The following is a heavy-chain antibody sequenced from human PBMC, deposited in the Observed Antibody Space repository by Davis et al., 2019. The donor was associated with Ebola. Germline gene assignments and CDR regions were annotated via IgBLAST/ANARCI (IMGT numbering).Heavy chain of an antibody. CDR2: MSGSGDRT. J-gene: IGHJ3*01. Sequence: PGGSLRPSVAALGFTFITYAMSWVRQPPGKGPDGVSGMSGSGDRTNYADSVRGRFTISRDNSKNTVYLQLDRLRVEDTATYYCTTSYVGIVYASDVWGQGSKVVVSS. CDR3: TTSYVGIVYASDV. D-gene: IGHD3-10*02. V-gene: IGHV3-23*01. CDR1: GFTFITYA.